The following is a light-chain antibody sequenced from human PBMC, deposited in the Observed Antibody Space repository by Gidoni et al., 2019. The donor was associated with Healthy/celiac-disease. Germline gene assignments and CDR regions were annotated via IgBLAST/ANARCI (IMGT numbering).Light chain of an antibody. Sequence: VRTQCPLSLPVTPGEPASISCRSSQRLRHSNGYNYLDWYLQKPGQSPQLLIYLGSNRASGVPDRVSGSGSGTDFTLKISRVEAEDVGVYYCMQALQTPPFTFGPGTKVEIK. CDR2: LGS. J-gene: IGKJ3*01. V-gene: IGKV2-28*01. CDR1: QRLRHSNGYNY. CDR3: MQALQTPPFT.